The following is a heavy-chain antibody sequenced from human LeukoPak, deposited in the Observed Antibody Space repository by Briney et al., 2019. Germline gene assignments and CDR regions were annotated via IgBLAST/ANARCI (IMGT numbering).Heavy chain of an antibody. V-gene: IGHV4-38-2*02. CDR1: GYSISSGYF. CDR2: MYHSGST. CDR3: ARDPYSSGGSCYPFDY. D-gene: IGHD2-15*01. Sequence: SETLSLTCAVSGYSISSGYFWGWIQQPPGKGLEWIGSMYHSGSTYNNPSLKSRVTTSVDTSKNQFSLKLRSVTAADTAVYYCARDPYSSGGSCYPFDYWGQGTLVTVSS. J-gene: IGHJ4*02.